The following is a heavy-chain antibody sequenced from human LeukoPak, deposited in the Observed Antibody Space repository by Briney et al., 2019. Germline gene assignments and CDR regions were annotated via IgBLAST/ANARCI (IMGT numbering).Heavy chain of an antibody. CDR2: VSGGGGST. D-gene: IGHD2-2*01. J-gene: IGHJ4*02. CDR1: GFTFSSYA. V-gene: IGHV3-23*01. Sequence: QPGGSLRLSCATSGFTFSSYAMSWVRQAPGKGLEWVSTVSGGGGSTWYADSVKGRFTISRDNAKNSLFLQMNSLRVEDTALYYCAKDLGGSATTVWGQGTLVTVSS. CDR3: AKDLGGSATTV.